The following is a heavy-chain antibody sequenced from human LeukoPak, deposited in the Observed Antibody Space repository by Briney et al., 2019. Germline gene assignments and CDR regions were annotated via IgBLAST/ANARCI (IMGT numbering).Heavy chain of an antibody. D-gene: IGHD1-26*01. CDR2: IKSISDGGAT. CDR1: GFTFSNAW. CDR3: TTEVHLAGAMWDY. J-gene: IGHJ4*02. Sequence: GGSLRLSCVVSGFTFSNAWMTWVRQAPGKGPEWVGRIKSISDGGATDYAAPVKGRFTISRDDSKNTLYVQMNSLKTEDTAVYYCTTEVHLAGAMWDYWGQGTLVTVSS. V-gene: IGHV3-15*01.